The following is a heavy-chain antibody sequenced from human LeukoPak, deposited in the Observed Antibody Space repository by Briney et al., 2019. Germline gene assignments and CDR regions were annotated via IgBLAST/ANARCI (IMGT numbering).Heavy chain of an antibody. V-gene: IGHV3-21*01. CDR1: GFTFSSYS. D-gene: IGHD3-9*01. CDR3: ARDREPTYYDILTGYYNPGY. Sequence: PGGSLRLSCAASGFTFSSYSMNWVRQAPGKGLEWVSSISSSSSYIYYADSVKGRFTISRDNAKNSLYLQMNSLRAEDTAVYYCARDREPTYYDILTGYYNPGYWGQGTLVTVSS. J-gene: IGHJ4*02. CDR2: ISSSSSYI.